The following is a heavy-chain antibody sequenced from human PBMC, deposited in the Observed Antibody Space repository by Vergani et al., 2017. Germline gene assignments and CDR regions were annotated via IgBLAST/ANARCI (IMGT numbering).Heavy chain of an antibody. Sequence: QVQLVQSGAEVKKPGASVKVSCKASGYTFTGYYMHWVRQAPGQGLEWMGWINPNSGGTNYAQKFQGRVTMTRDTSISTAYMELSRLRSDDTAVYYCARGXVMVRGGSTPSGNYYYYGMDVWGQGTTVTVSS. CDR1: GYTFTGYY. D-gene: IGHD3-10*01. CDR2: INPNSGGT. J-gene: IGHJ6*02. CDR3: ARGXVMVRGGSTPSGNYYYYGMDV. V-gene: IGHV1-2*02.